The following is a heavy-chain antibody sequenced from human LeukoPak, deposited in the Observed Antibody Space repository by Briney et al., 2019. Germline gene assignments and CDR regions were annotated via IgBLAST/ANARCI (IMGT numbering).Heavy chain of an antibody. D-gene: IGHD3-22*01. J-gene: IGHJ3*02. CDR3: ARVHIDKYYYDETTNFDI. CDR1: GGSFSGYY. Sequence: SETLSLTCAVYGGSFSGYYWGWIRQPPGKGLEWIGEINHSGSTNYNPSLKSRVTISVDTSKNQFSLKLSSVTAANTAVYYCARVHIDKYYYDETTNFDIWGQGTLVTVSS. V-gene: IGHV4-34*01. CDR2: INHSGST.